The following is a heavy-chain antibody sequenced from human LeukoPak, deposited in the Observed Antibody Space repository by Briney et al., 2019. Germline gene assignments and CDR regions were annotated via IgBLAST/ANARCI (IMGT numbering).Heavy chain of an antibody. CDR3: TTGGYSYGPSFDY. CDR1: GFTFSNAW. CDR2: IKSKTDGGTT. J-gene: IGHJ4*02. V-gene: IGHV3-15*01. Sequence: GGSLRLSCAASGFTFSNAWMSWVRQAPGKGLEWVGRIKSKTDGGTTDYAAPVKGRFTVSRDDSKNTLYLQMNSLKTEDTAIYYCTTGGYSYGPSFDYWGQGTLVTVSS. D-gene: IGHD5-18*01.